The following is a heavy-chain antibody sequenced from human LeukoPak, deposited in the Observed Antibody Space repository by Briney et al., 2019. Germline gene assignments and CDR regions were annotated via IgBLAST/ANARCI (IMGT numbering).Heavy chain of an antibody. J-gene: IGHJ6*03. Sequence: SETLSLTCTVSGGSISSSSYYWGWIRQPPGKGLEWIGRIYYSGSTYYNPSLKSRVTISVDTSKNQFFLKLSSVTAADTAVYYCARWLLDYDILTGSRWYMDVWGKGTTVTVSS. CDR3: ARWLLDYDILTGSRWYMDV. V-gene: IGHV4-39*07. CDR1: GGSISSSSYY. CDR2: IYYSGST. D-gene: IGHD3-9*01.